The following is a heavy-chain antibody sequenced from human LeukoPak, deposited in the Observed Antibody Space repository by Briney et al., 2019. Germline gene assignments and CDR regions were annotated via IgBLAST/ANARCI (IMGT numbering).Heavy chain of an antibody. J-gene: IGHJ4*02. CDR2: INHSGST. Sequence: SETLSLTCAVYGGSFSGYYWSWIRQPPGKGLEWIGEINHSGSTNYNPSLKSRVTISVDTSKNQFSLKLSSVTAAETAVYYCARVGRYFDWLFDYWGQGTLVTVSS. D-gene: IGHD3-9*01. CDR3: ARVGRYFDWLFDY. V-gene: IGHV4-34*01. CDR1: GGSFSGYY.